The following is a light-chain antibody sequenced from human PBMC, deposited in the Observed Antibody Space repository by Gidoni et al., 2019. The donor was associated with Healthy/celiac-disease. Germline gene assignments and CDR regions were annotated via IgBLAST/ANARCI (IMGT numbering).Light chain of an antibody. Sequence: DIQMTQSPSSLSASVGDRVTIPCRASQSIRSYLNWYQQKPGKAPQLLIYAASSLQSGVPSRFSGSGSGTDFTLTISSLQPEDFATYYCQQSYSTPLTFGGGTKVEIK. V-gene: IGKV1-39*01. CDR2: AAS. CDR3: QQSYSTPLT. J-gene: IGKJ4*01. CDR1: QSIRSY.